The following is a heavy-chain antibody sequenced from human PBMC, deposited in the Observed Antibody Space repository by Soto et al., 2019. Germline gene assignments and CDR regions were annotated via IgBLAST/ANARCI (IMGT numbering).Heavy chain of an antibody. CDR2: ISAYNGNT. J-gene: IGHJ4*02. V-gene: IGHV1-18*01. D-gene: IGHD2-2*01. CDR1: GYTFSSYG. Sequence: QVQLVQSGAEVKKPGASVKVSCKASGYTFSSYGINWVRQAPGQGLEWMGWISAYNGNTNYVQKLQCRVTVTTDTSTSTAYMELRRLRSDDTAVYYCARAARPYCSSTNCPHFDYWGQGTLVTVSS. CDR3: ARAARPYCSSTNCPHFDY.